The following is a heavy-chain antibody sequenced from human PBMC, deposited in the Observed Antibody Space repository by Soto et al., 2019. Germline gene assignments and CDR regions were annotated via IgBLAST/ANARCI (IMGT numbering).Heavy chain of an antibody. Sequence: PSETLSLTCAVYGGSFSGYYWSWIRQPPGKGLEWIGEINHSGSTNYNPSLESRVTISVDTSKNQFSLKLSSVTAADTAVYYCARGRGGGDIVVVPASVTDDYGDSPRFDYWGQGTLVTVSS. CDR1: GGSFSGYY. CDR3: ARGRGGGDIVVVPASVTDDYGDSPRFDY. V-gene: IGHV4-34*01. J-gene: IGHJ4*02. CDR2: INHSGST. D-gene: IGHD2-2*01.